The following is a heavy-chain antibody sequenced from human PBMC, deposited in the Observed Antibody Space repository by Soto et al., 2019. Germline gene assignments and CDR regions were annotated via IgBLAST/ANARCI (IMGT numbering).Heavy chain of an antibody. CDR2: IYYSGST. D-gene: IGHD3-22*01. J-gene: IGHJ4*02. CDR3: ASLNYYDSSGYRGGAFDY. Sequence: SETLSLTCTVSGGSISSGDYYWSWIRQPPGKGLEWIGYIYYSGSTYYNPSLKSRVTISVDTSKNQFSLKLSSVTAADTAVYYCASLNYYDSSGYRGGAFDYWGQGTLVTVSS. V-gene: IGHV4-30-4*01. CDR1: GGSISSGDYY.